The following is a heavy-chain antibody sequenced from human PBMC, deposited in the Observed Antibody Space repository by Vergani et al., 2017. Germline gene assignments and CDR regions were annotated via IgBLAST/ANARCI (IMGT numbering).Heavy chain of an antibody. CDR2: ISSSSSTI. CDR1: GFTFSSYS. D-gene: IGHD4-17*01. V-gene: IGHV3-48*01. Sequence: EVQLVESGGGIVKPGGSLRLSCAASGFTFSSYSMNWVRQAPGKGLEWVSYISSSSSTIYYADSVKGRFTISRDNAKNSLYLQMNSLRAEDTAVYYCARESDTVTTIYYYGMDVWGQGTTVTVSS. CDR3: ARESDTVTTIYYYGMDV. J-gene: IGHJ6*02.